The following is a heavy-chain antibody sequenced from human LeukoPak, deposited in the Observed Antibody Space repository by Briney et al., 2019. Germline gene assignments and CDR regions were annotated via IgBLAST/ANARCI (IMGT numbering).Heavy chain of an antibody. Sequence: GGSLRLSCAASGFTFSSYGMHWVRQAPGKGLEWVAFIRYDGSNKYYADSVKGRFTISRDNSKNTLYLQMNSLRAEDMAVYYCAKDHGTTVYYYFDYWGQGTLVTVSS. CDR1: GFTFSSYG. V-gene: IGHV3-30*02. CDR2: IRYDGSNK. D-gene: IGHD4-17*01. J-gene: IGHJ4*02. CDR3: AKDHGTTVYYYFDY.